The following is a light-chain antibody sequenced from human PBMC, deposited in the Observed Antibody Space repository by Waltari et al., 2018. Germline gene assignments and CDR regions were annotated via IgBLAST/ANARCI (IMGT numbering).Light chain of an antibody. CDR3: MQGTHWPWT. J-gene: IGKJ1*01. V-gene: IGKV2-30*01. Sequence: VVLTQSPLSLPVTLGQPASISCSSSQSLVYSDGNIYLSWFHQRPGQSPRRLIHKVSNRNSGVPDRFSGSGSHSDFTLRISRVEAEDIGFYFCMQGTHWPWTFGQGTRVEIK. CDR1: QSLVYSDGNIY. CDR2: KVS.